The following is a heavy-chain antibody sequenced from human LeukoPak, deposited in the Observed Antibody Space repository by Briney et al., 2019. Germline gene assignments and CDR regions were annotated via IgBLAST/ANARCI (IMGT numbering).Heavy chain of an antibody. CDR2: IYSDGSP. CDR3: ARGGGAFCGSDCHRNFDY. CDR1: GFTVSNSY. V-gene: IGHV3-53*01. Sequence: GGSLRLSCAASGFTVSNSYMSWVRQAPGKGLEWVSVIYSDGSPFYTNSVKGRFTISRDNSQNTLSLQMNSLRAEDTAVYYCARGGGAFCGSDCHRNFDYWGQGTLVTVSS. D-gene: IGHD2-21*02. J-gene: IGHJ4*02.